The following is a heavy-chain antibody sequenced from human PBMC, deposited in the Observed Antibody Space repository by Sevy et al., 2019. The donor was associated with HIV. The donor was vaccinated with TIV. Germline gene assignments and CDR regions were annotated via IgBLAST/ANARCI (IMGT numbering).Heavy chain of an antibody. V-gene: IGHV3-23*01. J-gene: IGHJ3*02. CDR3: AKEEPYYYGSGSYRFDXFDI. CDR2: ISGSGGST. D-gene: IGHD3-10*01. Sequence: GGSLRLSCAASGXXFSSYAMSWVRQAPGKGLEWVSAISGSGGSTYYADSVKGRFTISRDNSKNTLYLQMNSLRAEDTAVYYCAKEEPYYYGSGSYRFDXFDIWGQGTMVTVSS. CDR1: GXXFSSYA.